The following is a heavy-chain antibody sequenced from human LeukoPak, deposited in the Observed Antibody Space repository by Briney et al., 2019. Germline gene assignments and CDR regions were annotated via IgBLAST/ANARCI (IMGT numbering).Heavy chain of an antibody. CDR3: ASGNFNSYYFDY. Sequence: GSSVKVSCKASGDTFSSYSISWVRQAPGQGLEWMGGIIPIFGTANYAQKFQGRVTITADESTSTAYMELSSLRSEDTAVYYCASGNFNSYYFDYWGQGNLVTVSS. V-gene: IGHV1-69*01. D-gene: IGHD1-1*01. CDR1: GDTFSSYS. CDR2: IIPIFGTA. J-gene: IGHJ4*02.